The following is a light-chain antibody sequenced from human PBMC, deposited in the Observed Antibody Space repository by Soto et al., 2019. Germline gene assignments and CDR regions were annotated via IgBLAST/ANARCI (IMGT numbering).Light chain of an antibody. CDR2: GAS. CDR3: HQYNNWPFT. Sequence: EIVMTQSPATLSVSPGERATLSCRASQSVSSNLAWYQQKPGQAPRLLIYGASTRATGIPARFSGSGSGTEFTLTISSLQSEDFPVYYCHQYNNWPFTFGPGTKVPIK. CDR1: QSVSSN. V-gene: IGKV3-15*01. J-gene: IGKJ3*01.